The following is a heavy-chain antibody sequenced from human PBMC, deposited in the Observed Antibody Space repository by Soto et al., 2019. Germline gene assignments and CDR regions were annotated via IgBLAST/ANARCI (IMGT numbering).Heavy chain of an antibody. J-gene: IGHJ6*02. V-gene: IGHV3-30*03. CDR2: ISYDGNNE. D-gene: IGHD6-25*01. Sequence: QLQLVESGGGVVQPGRSLRLSCAASGFSLSSYGFHWVRQAPGKGLEWVAVISYDGNNEYYIDSVKGRCTISRDNSKNTVLLPLSNLRVDDTAVYYCARESDQPRGDPYSAMDVWGQGTTVTVSS. CDR1: GFSLSSYG. CDR3: ARESDQPRGDPYSAMDV.